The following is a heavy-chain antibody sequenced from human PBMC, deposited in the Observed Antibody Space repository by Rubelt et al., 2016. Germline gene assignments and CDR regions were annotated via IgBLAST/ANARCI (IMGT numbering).Heavy chain of an antibody. CDR3: ARGLPLTVTTTFAMDV. Sequence: QVQLVQSGAEVKKPGASVKVSCKASGYSFNSYGISWVRQAPGQGLEWMGWMNPSSGNTGYVRKFQGRVTMTRNTSINTAYLELSSLRSEDTAVYYCARGLPLTVTTTFAMDVWGQGTTVTVSS. CDR2: MNPSSGNT. CDR1: GYSFNSYG. V-gene: IGHV1-8*02. D-gene: IGHD4-17*01. J-gene: IGHJ6*02.